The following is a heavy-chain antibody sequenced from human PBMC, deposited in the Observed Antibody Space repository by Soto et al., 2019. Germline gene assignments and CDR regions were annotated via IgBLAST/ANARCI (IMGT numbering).Heavy chain of an antibody. CDR2: IDGSSDYT. CDR3: ARDLRFSSTNYFDF. CDR1: GLLFIDYY. Sequence: GFMRLWCTAAGLLFIDYYMSWIRQTKGKGLEWLAYIDGSSDYTNSADSVKGRFTISRDNAKNSVFLQMNNLRADDTAVYYCARDLRFSSTNYFDFWGRGTLVTVSS. D-gene: IGHD2-8*01. V-gene: IGHV3-11*06. J-gene: IGHJ4*02.